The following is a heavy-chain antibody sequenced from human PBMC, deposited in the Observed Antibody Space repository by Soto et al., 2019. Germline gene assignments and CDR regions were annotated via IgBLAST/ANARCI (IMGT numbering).Heavy chain of an antibody. Sequence: GGSLRLSCAASGFTFSSYGMHWVRQAPGKGLEWVAVISYDGSNKYYADSVKGRFTISRDNYKKTLYLQMNSLRAEDTALYYCARDWGATHENFQHWGQGTLVTVSS. V-gene: IGHV3-30*03. CDR2: ISYDGSNK. CDR1: GFTFSSYG. CDR3: ARDWGATHENFQH. J-gene: IGHJ1*01. D-gene: IGHD1-26*01.